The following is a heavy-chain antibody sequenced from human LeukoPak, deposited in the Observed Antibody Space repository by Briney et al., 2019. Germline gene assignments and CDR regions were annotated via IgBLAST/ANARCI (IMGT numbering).Heavy chain of an antibody. J-gene: IGHJ6*02. CDR2: IYYSGTT. D-gene: IGHD3-3*01. V-gene: IGHV4-59*01. CDR1: GGSISSYY. CDR3: ARSSNYDFWSGYYSGRLYYYYGMDV. Sequence: SETLSLTCTVSGGSISSYYWSWIRQPPGKGLEWIGYIYYSGTTNYNPSLKSRVTISVDTSKNQFSLKLSSVTAADTAVYYCARSSNYDFWSGYYSGRLYYYYGMDVWGQGTTVTVSS.